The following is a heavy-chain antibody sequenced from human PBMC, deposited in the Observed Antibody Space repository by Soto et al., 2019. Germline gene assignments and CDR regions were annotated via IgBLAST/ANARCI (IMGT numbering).Heavy chain of an antibody. Sequence: ASVKVSCKASGYTFTSYYMHWVRQAPGQGLEWMGIINPSGGSTSYAQKFQGRVTMTRDTSTSTVYMELSSLRSEDTAVYYCARDHKVDGYNPGDAFDICGQGTMVTVS. J-gene: IGHJ3*02. CDR2: INPSGGST. V-gene: IGHV1-46*01. D-gene: IGHD5-12*01. CDR3: ARDHKVDGYNPGDAFDI. CDR1: GYTFTSYY.